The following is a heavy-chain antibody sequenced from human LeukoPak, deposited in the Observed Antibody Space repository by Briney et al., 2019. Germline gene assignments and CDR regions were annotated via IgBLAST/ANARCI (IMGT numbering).Heavy chain of an antibody. V-gene: IGHV1-46*03. CDR3: ARVNYDFWSGYPIIDY. CDR2: INPSGGST. J-gene: IGHJ4*02. Sequence: APVKVSCKASGYTFTSYYMHWVRQAPGQGLEWMGIINPSGGSTSYAQKFQGRVTMTRDTSTSTVYMELSSLRSEDTAVYYCARVNYDFWSGYPIIDYWGQGTLVTVSS. D-gene: IGHD3-3*01. CDR1: GYTFTSYY.